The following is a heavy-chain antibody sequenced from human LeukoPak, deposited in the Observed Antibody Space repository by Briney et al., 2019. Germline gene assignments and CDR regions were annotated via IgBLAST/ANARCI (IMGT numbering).Heavy chain of an antibody. J-gene: IGHJ4*02. V-gene: IGHV3-23*01. CDR2: ISASGGGT. CDR3: AKERESFYDVLTGSDY. D-gene: IGHD3-9*01. CDR1: GFTFSSYD. Sequence: GGSLRLSCAASGFTFSSYDMSWVRQAPGKGLEWVSAISASGGGTYYADSVKGRFTISRDNSKNTLYLQMNSLRADDTAVYFCAKERESFYDVLTGSDYWGQGTLVTVSS.